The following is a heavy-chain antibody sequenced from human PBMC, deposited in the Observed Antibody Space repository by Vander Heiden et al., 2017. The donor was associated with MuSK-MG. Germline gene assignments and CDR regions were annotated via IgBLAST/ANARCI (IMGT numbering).Heavy chain of an antibody. CDR2: IKQDGSEK. Sequence: EVQLVESGGGLVQPGGSLRLSCAASGFTVSSYWMGWVRQAPGKGLEWVANIKQDGSEKYYVDSVKGRFTISRDNAKNSLYLQMNSLRAEDTAVYYCARAHYCSGGSCYSEGHFDYWGQGTLVTVSS. D-gene: IGHD2-15*01. J-gene: IGHJ4*02. CDR1: GFTVSSYW. V-gene: IGHV3-7*04. CDR3: ARAHYCSGGSCYSEGHFDY.